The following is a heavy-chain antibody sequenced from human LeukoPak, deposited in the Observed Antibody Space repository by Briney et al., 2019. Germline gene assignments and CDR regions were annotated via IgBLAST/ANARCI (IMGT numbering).Heavy chain of an antibody. J-gene: IGHJ4*02. CDR2: ISGSGGST. V-gene: IGHV3-23*01. CDR1: GFTFSIYA. D-gene: IGHD3-3*01. Sequence: GGSLRLSCAASGFTFSIYAMSWVRQAPGKGLEWVSAISGSGGSTYYADSVKGRFTISRDNSKNTLYLQMNSLRAEDTAVYYCARPPGGYDFWSGYFSDYWGQGTLVTVSS. CDR3: ARPPGGYDFWSGYFSDY.